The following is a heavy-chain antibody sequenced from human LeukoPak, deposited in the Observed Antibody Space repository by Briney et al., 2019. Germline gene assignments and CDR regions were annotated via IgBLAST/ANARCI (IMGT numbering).Heavy chain of an antibody. CDR3: ARGAHVRMYDSNHNCFDP. CDR1: GGTFSSYA. CDR2: IIPIFGAV. J-gene: IGHJ5*02. V-gene: IGHV1-69*13. Sequence: ASVKVSCKASGGTFSSYAISWVRQAPGQGLEWMGGIIPIFGAVNYAQKFQGRVTITADESTSTAYMELSSLRSEDTAVYYCARGAHVRMYDSNHNCFDPWGQGTLVTVSS. D-gene: IGHD3-22*01.